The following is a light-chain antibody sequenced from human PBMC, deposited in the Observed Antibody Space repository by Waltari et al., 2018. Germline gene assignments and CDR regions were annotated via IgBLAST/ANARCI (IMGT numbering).Light chain of an antibody. CDR2: DVT. V-gene: IGLV2-14*03. CDR3: SSYTSNISWV. J-gene: IGLJ3*02. Sequence: QSALAQPASVSGIPGQSISISSTATSSDIGGSNYVPWYQQHPGKAPKVILYDVTYRPSGISNRFSGSKSGNTASLTIYGLQAEDEAYYYCSSYTSNISWVFGGGTKLTVL. CDR1: SSDIGGSNY.